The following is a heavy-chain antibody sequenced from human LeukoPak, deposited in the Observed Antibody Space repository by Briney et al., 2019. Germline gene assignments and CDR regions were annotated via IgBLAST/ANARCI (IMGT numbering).Heavy chain of an antibody. J-gene: IGHJ1*01. CDR3: AKGTPAYYYDSSGYPTTSEYFQH. Sequence: GGSLRLSCAASGFTFSSYSMTWVRQAPGKGLEWVSSISSSSSYIYYADSVKGRFTISRDNAKNSLYLQMNSLRAEDTAVYYCAKGTPAYYYDSSGYPTTSEYFQHWGQGTLVTVSS. D-gene: IGHD3-22*01. CDR2: ISSSSSYI. CDR1: GFTFSSYS. V-gene: IGHV3-21*01.